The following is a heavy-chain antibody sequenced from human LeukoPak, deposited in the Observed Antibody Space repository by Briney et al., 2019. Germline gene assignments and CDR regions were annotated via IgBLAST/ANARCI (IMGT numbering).Heavy chain of an antibody. J-gene: IGHJ5*02. CDR1: GGSTSSYY. V-gene: IGHV4-59*01. Sequence: PSETLSLTCTVSGGSTSSYYWSWIRQPPGKGLEWIGYIYYSGSTNYNPSLKSRVTISVDTSKNQFSLKLSSVTAADTAVYYCARHVKVYYGSGSYYKPGRKSAPFDPWGQGTLVTVSS. CDR3: ARHVKVYYGSGSYYKPGRKSAPFDP. D-gene: IGHD3-10*01. CDR2: IYYSGST.